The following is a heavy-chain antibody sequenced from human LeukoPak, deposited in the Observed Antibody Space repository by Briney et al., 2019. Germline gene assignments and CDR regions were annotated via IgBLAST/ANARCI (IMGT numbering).Heavy chain of an antibody. V-gene: IGHV4-30-4*01. CDR3: ARVTTVPTFFHFDY. CDR2: IYYSEST. D-gene: IGHD4-17*01. CDR1: GGSISSGGYY. Sequence: SETLSLTCTASGGSISSGGYYWSWIRQPPGEGLEWIGNIYYSESTYYHPSLKSLVTITVDSTKNQFSLKLSSVTAADTAVYYCARVTTVPTFFHFDYWGQGTLVTVSS. J-gene: IGHJ4*02.